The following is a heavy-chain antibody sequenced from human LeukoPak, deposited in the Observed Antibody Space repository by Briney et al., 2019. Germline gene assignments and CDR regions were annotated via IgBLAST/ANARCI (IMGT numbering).Heavy chain of an antibody. D-gene: IGHD1-26*01. J-gene: IGHJ4*02. Sequence: ASVKASCKASGYTFTSYGISWVRQAPGQGLEWMGWISAYNGNTNYAQKLQGRVTMTTDTSTSTAYMELRSLRSDDTAVYYCAKDQIVGALYYFDYWGQGTLVTVSS. CDR3: AKDQIVGALYYFDY. V-gene: IGHV1-18*01. CDR2: ISAYNGNT. CDR1: GYTFTSYG.